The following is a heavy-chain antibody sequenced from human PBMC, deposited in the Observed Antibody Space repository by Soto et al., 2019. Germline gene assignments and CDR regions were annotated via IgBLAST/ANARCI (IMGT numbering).Heavy chain of an antibody. CDR3: ARQPYIVVVPATKYGMDV. V-gene: IGHV5-51*01. Sequence: GESLKISCKGSGYSFTSYWIAWVRQMPGKGLEYMGIIYPGDSDTRYSPSFQGQVTISADKSISTAYLQWNSLKASDTATYYCARQPYIVVVPATKYGMDVWGQGTTVTVS. CDR1: GYSFTSYW. CDR2: IYPGDSDT. D-gene: IGHD2-2*01. J-gene: IGHJ6*02.